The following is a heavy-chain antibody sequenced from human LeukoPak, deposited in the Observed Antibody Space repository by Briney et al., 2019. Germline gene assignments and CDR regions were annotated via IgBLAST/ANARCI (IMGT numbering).Heavy chain of an antibody. CDR1: GFTFSSYS. J-gene: IGHJ4*02. CDR3: ARVNPRYYYDSSGYNDY. CDR2: ISTSSHYI. V-gene: IGHV3-21*01. D-gene: IGHD3-22*01. Sequence: GGSLRLSCAASGFTFSSYSMNWVRQAPGKGLEWVSSISTSSHYINYADSVKGPFTISRDNAKNSLYLQMNSLRAEDTAVYYCARVNPRYYYDSSGYNDYWGQGTLVTVSS.